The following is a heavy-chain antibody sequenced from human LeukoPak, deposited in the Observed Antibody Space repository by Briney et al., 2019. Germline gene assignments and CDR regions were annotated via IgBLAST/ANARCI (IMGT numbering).Heavy chain of an antibody. V-gene: IGHV3-21*01. D-gene: IGHD1-26*01. CDR1: GFTFSSYS. Sequence: PGGSLRLSCAASGFTFSSYSMNWVRQAPGKVLEWVSSISSSSSYIYYADSVKGRFTISRDNAKNSLYLQMNSLRAEDTAVYYCARDLSYRGYMDVWGKGTTVTVSS. CDR2: ISSSSSYI. J-gene: IGHJ6*03. CDR3: ARDLSYRGYMDV.